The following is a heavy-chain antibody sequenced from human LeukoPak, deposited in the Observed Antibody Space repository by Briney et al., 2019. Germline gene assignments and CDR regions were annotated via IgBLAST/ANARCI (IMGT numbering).Heavy chain of an antibody. J-gene: IGHJ6*03. V-gene: IGHV4-59*01. CDR1: GGSISSYY. Sequence: PSETLSLTCTVSGGSISSYYWSWIRQPPGKGLEWIGYIYYSGSTNYNPSLKSRVTISVDTSKNQFSLKLSSVTAADTAVYYCARDAMVRGVMDYYYYMDVWGKGTTVTVSS. D-gene: IGHD3-10*01. CDR3: ARDAMVRGVMDYYYYMDV. CDR2: IYYSGST.